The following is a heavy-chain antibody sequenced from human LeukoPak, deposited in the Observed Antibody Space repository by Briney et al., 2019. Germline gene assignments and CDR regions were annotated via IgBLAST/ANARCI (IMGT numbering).Heavy chain of an antibody. CDR2: IIPILGIA. D-gene: IGHD3-10*01. CDR1: NHSFSSFV. CDR3: ARVDYYGSGSPLYYYYGMDV. J-gene: IGHJ6*02. V-gene: IGHV1-69*04. Sequence: SVKVSCKSSNHSFSSFVINWVRQAPGQGLEWMGRIIPILGIANYAQKFQGRVTITADKSTSTAYMELSSLRSEDTAVYYCARVDYYGSGSPLYYYYGMDVWGQGTTVTVSS.